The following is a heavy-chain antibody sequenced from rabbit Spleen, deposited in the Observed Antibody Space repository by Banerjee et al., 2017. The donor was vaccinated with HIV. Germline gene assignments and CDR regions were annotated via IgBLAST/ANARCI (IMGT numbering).Heavy chain of an antibody. D-gene: IGHD1-1*01. CDR2: IDSGSSGFT. CDR1: GVSFSFSNY. CDR3: ARDTSSSFSSYGMDL. J-gene: IGHJ6*01. Sequence: VESGGDLVKPGASLTLTCTASGVSFSFSNYMCWVRQAPGKGLEWIACIDSGSSGFTYFATWAKGRFTCSKTSSTTVTLQMTRLTAAGTATYFCARDTSSSFSSYGMDLWGPGTLVTVS. V-gene: IGHV1S40*01.